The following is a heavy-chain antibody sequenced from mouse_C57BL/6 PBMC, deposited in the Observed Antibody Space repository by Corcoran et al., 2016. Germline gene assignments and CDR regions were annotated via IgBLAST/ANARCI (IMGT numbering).Heavy chain of an antibody. CDR2: INPNKGGT. D-gene: IGHD2-1*01. V-gene: IGHV1-26*01. CDR1: GYTFTDYY. CDR3: ARDYGKGRNYFDY. Sequence: EVQLQQSGPELVKPGASVKISCKASGYTFTDYYMNWVKQSHGKSLEWIGDINPNKGGTSYNQKFKDKATLTVDKSSSTAYMELRSLTSEDSAVYYCARDYGKGRNYFDYWGQGTTLTVSS. J-gene: IGHJ2*01.